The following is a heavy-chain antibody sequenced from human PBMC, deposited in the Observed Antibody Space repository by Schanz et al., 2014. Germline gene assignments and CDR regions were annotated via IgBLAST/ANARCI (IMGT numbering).Heavy chain of an antibody. CDR3: ARDHQWLARYYMDV. V-gene: IGHV3-23*01. J-gene: IGHJ6*03. D-gene: IGHD6-19*01. Sequence: EVQLLESGGGLVQPGGSLRLSCTVSGFTVNNYAMNWVRQAPGRGLEWVSAISGSGGSTYYADSVKGRFIISRDNSKNTLYLQMKSLRAEDTAVYYCARDHQWLARYYMDVWGKGTTXTVSS. CDR2: ISGSGGST. CDR1: GFTVNNYA.